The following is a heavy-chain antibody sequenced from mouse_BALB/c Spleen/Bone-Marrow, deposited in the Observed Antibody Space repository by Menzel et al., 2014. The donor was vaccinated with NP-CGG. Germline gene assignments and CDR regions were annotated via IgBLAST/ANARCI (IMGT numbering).Heavy chain of an antibody. CDR2: MNPFNDGT. CDR1: RYTFTSYV. J-gene: IGHJ2*01. D-gene: IGHD1-1*01. CDR3: ARELVATDYFDY. Sequence: VQLQQSGPELVKHGASVKMSCKASRYTFTSYVLHWVRQKPGQGLEWIGFMNPFNDGTKYNEKFKGKATLTSDKSSSTAYMELSSLTSDDSAVYYCARELVATDYFDYWGQGTTLTVSS. V-gene: IGHV1-14*01.